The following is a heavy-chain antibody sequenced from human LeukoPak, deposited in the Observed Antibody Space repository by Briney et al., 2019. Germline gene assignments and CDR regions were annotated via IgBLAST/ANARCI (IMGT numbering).Heavy chain of an antibody. D-gene: IGHD3-22*01. Sequence: ASVKVSCKASGGTFSSYAISWVRQAPGQGLEWMGGIIPIFGTANYAQKCQGRVTMTRDTSISTAYRELSSLRSEDTAVYYCARRYYYDGSGLRLDVWGKGTPVTVSS. J-gene: IGHJ6*04. V-gene: IGHV1-69*05. CDR2: IIPIFGTA. CDR1: GGTFSSYA. CDR3: ARRYYYDGSGLRLDV.